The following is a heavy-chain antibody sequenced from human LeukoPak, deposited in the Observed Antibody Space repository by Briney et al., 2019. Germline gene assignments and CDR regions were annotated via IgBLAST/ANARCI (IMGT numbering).Heavy chain of an antibody. D-gene: IGHD1-26*01. CDR1: GFTLSSYA. Sequence: GGSLRLSCAASGFTLSSYAMSWVRQAPGKGLEWVAVISYDGSNKYYADSVKGRFTISRDNSKNTLYLQMNSLRAEDTAVYYCAKGSWELPFDYWGQGTLVTVSS. CDR2: ISYDGSNK. V-gene: IGHV3-30*18. CDR3: AKGSWELPFDY. J-gene: IGHJ4*02.